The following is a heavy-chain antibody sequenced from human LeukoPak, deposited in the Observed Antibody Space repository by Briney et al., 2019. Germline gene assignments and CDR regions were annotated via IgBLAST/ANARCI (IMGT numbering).Heavy chain of an antibody. CDR3: ARGRWELSAPTSFDY. Sequence: SETLSLTCTVSGGSISGYYWYWIRQSTGMGLEWIGRIFITGSSDYNPSLESRATLSVDTSKNQLSLKLNSVTAADTAVYFCARGRWELSAPTSFDYWGQGILITVSS. D-gene: IGHD3-16*02. CDR2: IFITGSS. J-gene: IGHJ4*02. CDR1: GGSISGYY. V-gene: IGHV4-4*07.